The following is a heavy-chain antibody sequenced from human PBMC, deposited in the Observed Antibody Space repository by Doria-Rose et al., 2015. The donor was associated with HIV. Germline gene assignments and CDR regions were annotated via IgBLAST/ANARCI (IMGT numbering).Heavy chain of an antibody. CDR2: INQSGST. CDR1: GGSFSGYY. J-gene: IGHJ6*02. CDR3: ARGLLRGGWNDVDYYYGMDV. V-gene: IGHV4-34*01. Sequence: QVQLQQWGAGLVKPSETLSLTCAVFGGSFSGYYWSWIRQPPGKGLEWIGEINQSGSTNYKTSLTSRFTITLDTSKNLFSLKLSSVTAADTAVYYCARGLLRGGWNDVDYYYGMDVWGQGTTVTVSS. D-gene: IGHD1-1*01.